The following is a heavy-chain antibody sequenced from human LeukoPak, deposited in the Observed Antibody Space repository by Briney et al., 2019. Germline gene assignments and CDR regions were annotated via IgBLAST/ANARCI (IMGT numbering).Heavy chain of an antibody. CDR3: ARHASVDGNWPGPLDY. Sequence: KSSETLSLTCTVSGGSISSSPYYWGWIRQPPGKGLEWIGNIYYSGSTYYNPSLKTRVTISVDTSKNQFSLKLTSVTAADTAVYYCARHASVDGNWPGPLDYWGQGSLVTVSS. D-gene: IGHD6-19*01. V-gene: IGHV4-39*01. J-gene: IGHJ4*02. CDR2: IYYSGST. CDR1: GGSISSSPYY.